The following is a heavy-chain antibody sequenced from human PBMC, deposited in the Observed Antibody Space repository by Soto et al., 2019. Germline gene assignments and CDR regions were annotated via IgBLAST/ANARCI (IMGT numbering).Heavy chain of an antibody. V-gene: IGHV1-18*01. CDR1: GYSFTTYG. CDR3: EREGPAPYYYYGMDV. Sequence: QVQLVQSRGEVKKPGASVKVSCKTSGYSFTTYGISWVRQAPGQGLEWMGWISGYNGNTNYAQKLQGRVTMTTDTSTSKAYMELRSLRSDDTAVYYCEREGPAPYYYYGMDVWGQGSTVTVSS. CDR2: ISGYNGNT. J-gene: IGHJ6*02.